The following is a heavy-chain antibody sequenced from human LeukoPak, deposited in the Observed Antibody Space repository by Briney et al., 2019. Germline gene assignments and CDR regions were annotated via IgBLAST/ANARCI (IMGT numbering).Heavy chain of an antibody. D-gene: IGHD2-2*03. CDR3: ARDFPGYCSSTSCPLGP. CDR1: GFTFSSYW. J-gene: IGHJ5*02. CDR2: IKQDGSEK. Sequence: GGSLRLSCAASGFTFSSYWMSWVRQAPGKGLEWVANIKQDGSEKYSVDSVKGRFTISRDNAKNSLYLQMNSLRAEDTAVYYCARDFPGYCSSTSCPLGPWGQGTLVTVSS. V-gene: IGHV3-7*01.